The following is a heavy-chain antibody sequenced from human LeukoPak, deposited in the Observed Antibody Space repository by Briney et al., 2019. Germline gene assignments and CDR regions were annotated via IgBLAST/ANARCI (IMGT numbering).Heavy chain of an antibody. Sequence: PGGSLRLSCAASGFTFSSYSMNWVRQAPGKGLEWVSYISSSSSTIYYADSVKGRFTISRDNAKNSLYLQMNSLRAEDTAVYYCARISSSWYGNWFDPWGQGTLVTVSS. CDR2: ISSSSSTI. CDR1: GFTFSSYS. D-gene: IGHD6-13*01. J-gene: IGHJ5*02. V-gene: IGHV3-48*01. CDR3: ARISSSWYGNWFDP.